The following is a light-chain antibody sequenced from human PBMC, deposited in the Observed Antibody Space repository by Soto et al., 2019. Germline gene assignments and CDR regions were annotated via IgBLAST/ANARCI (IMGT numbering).Light chain of an antibody. Sequence: IVLTPSPASVSSSPGETATLSCRASQYVGTRLAWYQHKPGQAPRLLIYDASNRATGIPARFSGSGSGTDFTLTISSLEPADFAVYYCQQRKTFGGGTEVDIK. CDR2: DAS. CDR3: QQRKT. CDR1: QYVGTR. V-gene: IGKV3-11*01. J-gene: IGKJ4*01.